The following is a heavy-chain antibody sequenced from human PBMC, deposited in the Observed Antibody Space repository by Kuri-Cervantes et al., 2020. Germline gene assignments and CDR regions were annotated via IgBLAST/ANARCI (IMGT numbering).Heavy chain of an antibody. V-gene: IGHV1-2*02. Sequence: ASVKVSCKASGYTFTGYYMRWVRQAPGQGLEWMGWINPNSGGTNYAQKFQGRVTMTRDTSISTAYMELSSLRSEDTAVYYCATHGSGSYYHYYYGMDVWGQGTTVTVSS. CDR1: GYTFTGYY. CDR2: INPNSGGT. D-gene: IGHD3-10*01. CDR3: ATHGSGSYYHYYYGMDV. J-gene: IGHJ6*02.